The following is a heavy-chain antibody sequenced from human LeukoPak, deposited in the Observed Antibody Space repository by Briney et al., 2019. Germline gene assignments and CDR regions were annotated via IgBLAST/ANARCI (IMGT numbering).Heavy chain of an antibody. V-gene: IGHV4-59*08. CDR1: GGSISSYY. CDR3: ASWVQGEVQLERREDWFDP. Sequence: PSETLSLTCTVSGGSISSYYWSWIRQPPGKGLEWIGYIYYSGSTNYNPSLKSRVTISVDTSKNQFSLKLSSVTAADTAVYYCASWVQGEVQLERREDWFDPWGQGTLVTVSS. D-gene: IGHD1-1*01. CDR2: IYYSGST. J-gene: IGHJ5*02.